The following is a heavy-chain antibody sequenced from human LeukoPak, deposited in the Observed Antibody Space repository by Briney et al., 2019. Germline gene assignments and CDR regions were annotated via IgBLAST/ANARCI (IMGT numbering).Heavy chain of an antibody. D-gene: IGHD6-19*01. Sequence: PGESLKISCKGSGYSFTSYWIGWVRPMPGKGLEWMGVIYPGDSDTRYSPSFPGQVTISADKSISTAYLQWSSLKASDTAMYYCARRYRSGWSGLDYWGQGTLVTVSS. J-gene: IGHJ4*02. CDR3: ARRYRSGWSGLDY. CDR1: GYSFTSYW. CDR2: IYPGDSDT. V-gene: IGHV5-51*01.